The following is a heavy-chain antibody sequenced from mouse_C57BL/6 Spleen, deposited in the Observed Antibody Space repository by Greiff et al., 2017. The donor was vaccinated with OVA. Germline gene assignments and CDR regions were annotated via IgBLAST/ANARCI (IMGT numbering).Heavy chain of an antibody. CDR1: GFTFSDYY. CDR2: INYDGSST. J-gene: IGHJ4*01. Sequence: EVQLVESEGGLVQPGSSMKLSCTASGFTFSDYYMAWVRQVPEKGLEWVANINYDGSSTYYLDSLKSRFIISRDNAKNILYLQMSSLKSEDTATYYCARGYDYGNYYAMDYWGQGTSVTVSS. D-gene: IGHD2-4*01. CDR3: ARGYDYGNYYAMDY. V-gene: IGHV5-16*01.